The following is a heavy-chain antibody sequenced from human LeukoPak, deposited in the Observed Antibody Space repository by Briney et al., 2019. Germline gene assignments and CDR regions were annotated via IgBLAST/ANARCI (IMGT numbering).Heavy chain of an antibody. CDR1: GFTFSNFN. V-gene: IGHV3-21*04. D-gene: IGHD1-26*01. Sequence: GGSLRLSCAASGFTFSNFNLNWVRQAPGKGLEWVSSTNSISTAIYYADSVKGRFTISRDNAKNSLYLQMNSLRAEDTAVYYCASVGVGATDYWGQGTLVTVSS. CDR2: TNSISTAI. J-gene: IGHJ4*02. CDR3: ASVGVGATDY.